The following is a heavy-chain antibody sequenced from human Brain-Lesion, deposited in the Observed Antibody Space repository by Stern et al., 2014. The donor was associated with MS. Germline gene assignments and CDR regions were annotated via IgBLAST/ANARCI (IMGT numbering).Heavy chain of an antibody. CDR2: INPNPGGT. CDR1: GYIFTGYY. CDR3: ARDQRGITIFGVVTDYYYLGMDV. V-gene: IGHV1-2*02. J-gene: IGHJ6*02. D-gene: IGHD3-3*01. Sequence: QVQLVESGAEVKKPGASVKVSCKTSGYIFTGYYIHWVRQAPGQGLEWMAWINPNPGGTKYAQNVQGRVAMGRDTSISTAYVELSSLTSDDTAVYYCARDQRGITIFGVVTDYYYLGMDVWGQGTTVTVSS.